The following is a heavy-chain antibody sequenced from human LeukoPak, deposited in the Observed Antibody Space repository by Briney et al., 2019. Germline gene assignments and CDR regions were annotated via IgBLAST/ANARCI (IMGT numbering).Heavy chain of an antibody. Sequence: ASVTVSCKTSGYNFRSYGISWVRQAPGQGREWMGWINPNNGNTNYVQKFQGRVAMTTDTSTSTAYMELRSLRYEDTAVYYCARDERVVGALDYWGQGTLVTVSA. CDR2: INPNNGNT. CDR3: ARDERVVGALDY. D-gene: IGHD1-26*01. J-gene: IGHJ4*02. CDR1: GYNFRSYG. V-gene: IGHV1-18*01.